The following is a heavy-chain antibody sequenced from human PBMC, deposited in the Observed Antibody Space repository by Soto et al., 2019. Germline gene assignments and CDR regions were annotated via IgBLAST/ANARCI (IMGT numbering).Heavy chain of an antibody. CDR3: ARGPYYYDSSGYYNWFDP. CDR2: INPNSGGT. D-gene: IGHD3-22*01. V-gene: IGHV1-2*04. J-gene: IGHJ5*02. CDR1: GYTFTGYY. Sequence: ASVEVSCKASGYTFTGYYMHWVRQAPGQGLEWMGWINPNSGGTNYAQKFQGWVTMTRDTSISTAYMELSRLRSDDTAVYYCARGPYYYDSSGYYNWFDPWGQGTLVTVSS.